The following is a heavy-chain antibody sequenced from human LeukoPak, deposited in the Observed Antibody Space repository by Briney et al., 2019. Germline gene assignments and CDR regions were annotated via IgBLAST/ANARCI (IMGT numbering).Heavy chain of an antibody. Sequence: PGGSLRLSCAASGFIFSDHWMHWVRQAPGKGLVWLSRINNDGSSTIYADSVKGRFTFSRDNAENTLFLEMSSLRVEDTAVYYCATLVAYYYGSGSYLDYWGQGTLVTVSS. CDR3: ATLVAYYYGSGSYLDY. CDR2: INNDGSST. D-gene: IGHD3-10*01. CDR1: GFIFSDHW. V-gene: IGHV3-74*01. J-gene: IGHJ4*02.